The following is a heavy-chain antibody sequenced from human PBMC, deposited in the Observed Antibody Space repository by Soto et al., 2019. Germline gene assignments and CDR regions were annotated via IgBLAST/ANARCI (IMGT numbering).Heavy chain of an antibody. V-gene: IGHV1-46*01. CDR3: ASNLAAGDY. D-gene: IGHD6-13*01. CDR1: GYTFTNSY. J-gene: IGHJ4*02. Sequence: QVQLVQSGAEVKKPGASVKVSCKASGYTFTNSYIHCVRQAPGQGLEWMALLNPNGGSTNYAQNFHGRVTVTKDTSTSTVYMELTSLTSEDTAVYYYASNLAAGDYLGQGTLVTVSS. CDR2: LNPNGGST.